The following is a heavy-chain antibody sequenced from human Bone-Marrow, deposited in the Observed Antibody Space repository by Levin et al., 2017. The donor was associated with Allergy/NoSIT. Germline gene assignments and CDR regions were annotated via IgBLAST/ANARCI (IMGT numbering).Heavy chain of an antibody. V-gene: IGHV4-59*01. Sequence: GSLRLSCAVSGGSITSYFWSWIRQPPGKGLEWIGFIYHTGSANYNSSLKSRVTISLDTSKNQFSLELSSATAADTAVYYCARLGYCDGGSYYSRGFPFDYWGQGTLVTVSS. D-gene: IGHD2-15*01. J-gene: IGHJ4*02. CDR3: ARLGYCDGGSYYSRGFPFDY. CDR1: GGSITSYF. CDR2: IYHTGSA.